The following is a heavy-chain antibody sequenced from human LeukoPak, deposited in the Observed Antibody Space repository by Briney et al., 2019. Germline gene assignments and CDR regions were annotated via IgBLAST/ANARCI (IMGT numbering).Heavy chain of an antibody. CDR2: ISWNSGSI. J-gene: IGHJ4*02. Sequence: PGGSLRLSCAASGFTFDDYAMHWVRQAPGKGLEWVSGISWNSGSIGYADSVKGRFTISRDNAKNSLYLQMNSLRAEDTAVYYCARAIYGDYGYWGQGTLVTVSS. V-gene: IGHV3-9*01. D-gene: IGHD4-17*01. CDR3: ARAIYGDYGY. CDR1: GFTFDDYA.